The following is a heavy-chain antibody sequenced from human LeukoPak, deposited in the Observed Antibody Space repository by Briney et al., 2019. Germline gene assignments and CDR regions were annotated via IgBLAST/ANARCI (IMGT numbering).Heavy chain of an antibody. Sequence: GASVKVSCKASGYTFTGYYMHWVRQAPGQGLEWMGWINPNSGGTNYAQKFQGRVTMTRDTSISTAYMELSRLRSDDTAVYYCAREGGQQQLARDFDYWGQGTLVTVPS. J-gene: IGHJ4*02. CDR1: GYTFTGYY. D-gene: IGHD6-13*01. CDR3: AREGGQQQLARDFDY. V-gene: IGHV1-2*02. CDR2: INPNSGGT.